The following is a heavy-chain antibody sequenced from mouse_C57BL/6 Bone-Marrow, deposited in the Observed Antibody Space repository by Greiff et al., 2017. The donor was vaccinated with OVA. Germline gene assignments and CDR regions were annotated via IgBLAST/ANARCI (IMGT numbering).Heavy chain of an antibody. CDR2: ISYDGSN. J-gene: IGHJ3*01. CDR3: ARGPGRGFAY. V-gene: IGHV3-6*01. Sequence: EVQLQESGPGLVKPSQSLSLTCSVTGYSITSGYYWNWIRQFPGNKLEWMGYISYDGSNNYNPSLKNRISITRDTSKNQFFLKLNSVTTEDTATYYCARGPGRGFAYWGQGTLVTVSA. D-gene: IGHD4-1*01. CDR1: GYSITSGYY.